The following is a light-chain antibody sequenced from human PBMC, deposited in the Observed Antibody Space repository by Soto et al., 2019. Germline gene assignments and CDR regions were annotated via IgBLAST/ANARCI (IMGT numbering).Light chain of an antibody. J-gene: IGLJ3*02. Sequence: QAVVTQEPSLTVSPGGTVTLTCTSNTGAVTTAHLPYWVQQKPGLAPRTLIYDTTNKHSWTPARFSASLLGGKAALTLSGAQPEDEADYYCLLVHGGTAVFGGGTKVTVL. CDR1: TGAVTTAHL. CDR3: LLVHGGTAV. CDR2: DTT. V-gene: IGLV7-46*01.